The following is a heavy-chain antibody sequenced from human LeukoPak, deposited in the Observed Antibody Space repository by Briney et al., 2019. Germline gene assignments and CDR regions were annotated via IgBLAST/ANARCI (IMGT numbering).Heavy chain of an antibody. CDR1: GGSFSGYY. CDR3: ARDRGYYDSSGYYYGWFDP. J-gene: IGHJ5*02. V-gene: IGHV4-34*01. CDR2: INHSGST. Sequence: SETLSLTCAVYGGSFSGYYWSWIRQPPGKGLEWIGEINHSGSTNYNPSLKSRVTISVDTSKNQFSLKLSSVTAADTAVYYCARDRGYYDSSGYYYGWFDPWGQGTLVTVSS. D-gene: IGHD3-22*01.